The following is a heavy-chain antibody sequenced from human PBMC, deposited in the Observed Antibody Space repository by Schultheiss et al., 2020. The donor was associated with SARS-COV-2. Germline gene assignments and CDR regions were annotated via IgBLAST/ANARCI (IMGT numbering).Heavy chain of an antibody. J-gene: IGHJ4*02. CDR1: GGSLRSYF. V-gene: IGHV4-59*12. D-gene: IGHD6-19*01. CDR2: IYYSGST. Sequence: SQTLSLTCTVSGGSLRSYFWSWIRQPPGKGLEWIGYIYYSGSTNYNPSLKSRVTMSVDTSKNQFSLQLNSVTPEDTAVYYCARESRYSGGWYAIDYWGQGALVTVSS. CDR3: ARESRYSGGWYAIDY.